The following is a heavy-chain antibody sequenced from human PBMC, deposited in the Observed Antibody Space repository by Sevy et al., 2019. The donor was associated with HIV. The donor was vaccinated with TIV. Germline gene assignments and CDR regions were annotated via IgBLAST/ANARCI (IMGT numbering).Heavy chain of an antibody. Sequence: GGSLRLSCAASGFTFSSYAIHWVRQAPGKGLEWVAVISYDGSNKYYADSVKGRFTISRDNSKNMLYLQMNSLRAEDTVVYYCARGGEILWFGELSYWGQGTLVTVSS. D-gene: IGHD3-10*01. CDR1: GFTFSSYA. V-gene: IGHV3-30-3*01. CDR2: ISYDGSNK. CDR3: ARGGEILWFGELSY. J-gene: IGHJ4*02.